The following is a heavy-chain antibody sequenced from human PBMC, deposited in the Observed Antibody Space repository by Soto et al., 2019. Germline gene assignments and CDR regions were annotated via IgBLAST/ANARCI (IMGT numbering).Heavy chain of an antibody. J-gene: IGHJ6*02. D-gene: IGHD7-27*01. CDR2: IYYRGNT. Sequence: SDTLSLTCSVFGCSMSPDYWSWIRQSPGKGLEWIANIYYRGNTNYNPSLESRVTISIDTSKNQFSLKLNSLTAADTAVYYCARHSKKTGDFDYYYGMDVWGQGTTVT. CDR1: GCSMSPDY. CDR3: ARHSKKTGDFDYYYGMDV. V-gene: IGHV4-59*08.